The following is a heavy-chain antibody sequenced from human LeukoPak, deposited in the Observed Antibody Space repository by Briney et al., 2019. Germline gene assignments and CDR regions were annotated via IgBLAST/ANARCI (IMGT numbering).Heavy chain of an antibody. J-gene: IGHJ4*02. CDR2: ISSSSSYI. V-gene: IGHV3-21*04. CDR1: GFTFSSYS. Sequence: GGSLRLSCAASGFTFSSYSMNWVRQAPGKGLEWVSSISSSSSYIYYADSVKGRFTISRDNSKNTLYLQMNSLRAEDTAVYYCAVSGSYYGSEDYWGQGTLVTVSS. D-gene: IGHD1-26*01. CDR3: AVSGSYYGSEDY.